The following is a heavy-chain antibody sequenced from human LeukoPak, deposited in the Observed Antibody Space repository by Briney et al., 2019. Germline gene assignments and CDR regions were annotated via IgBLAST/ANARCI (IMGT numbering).Heavy chain of an antibody. CDR3: ARPVGLRITTRYDAFDI. CDR1: GYSISSGYY. V-gene: IGHV4-38-2*01. Sequence: SETLSLTCAVSGYSISSGYYWGWIRQPPGKGLEWIGSIYHSGSIYYNPSLESRITISVDTSKNQFSLKLRSVTASDTAVYYCARPVGLRITTRYDAFDIWGQGTMVTVSS. D-gene: IGHD3-22*01. CDR2: IYHSGSI. J-gene: IGHJ3*02.